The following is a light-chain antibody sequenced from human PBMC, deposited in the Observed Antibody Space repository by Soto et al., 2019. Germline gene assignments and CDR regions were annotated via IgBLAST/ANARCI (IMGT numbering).Light chain of an antibody. CDR2: DVS. V-gene: IGLV2-14*01. CDR1: SSDVGGYNY. J-gene: IGLJ1*01. Sequence: QSALTQPASVSGSPGQSITISCTGTSSDVGGYNYVSWYHQHPGKAPKLMIYDVSNRPSGVSNRFSGSKSGNTASLTISGLQAEDEADYYCSSYTSSSTRVLGTGTKVTVL. CDR3: SSYTSSSTRV.